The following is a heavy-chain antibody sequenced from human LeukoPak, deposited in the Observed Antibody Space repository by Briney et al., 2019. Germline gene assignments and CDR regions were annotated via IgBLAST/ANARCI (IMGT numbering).Heavy chain of an antibody. D-gene: IGHD6-19*01. V-gene: IGHV1-2*06. CDR3: ATVAVAHDY. Sequence: GASVKVSCKASGYTFTGHYMHWVRQAPGQGPEWMGRINPNSGGTNYAQKFQGRVTMTRDTSISTAYMELSRLRSDDTAVYYCATVAVAHDYWGQGTLVTVSS. J-gene: IGHJ4*02. CDR1: GYTFTGHY. CDR2: INPNSGGT.